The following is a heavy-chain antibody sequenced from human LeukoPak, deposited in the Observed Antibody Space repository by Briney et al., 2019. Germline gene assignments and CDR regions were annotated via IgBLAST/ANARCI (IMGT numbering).Heavy chain of an antibody. V-gene: IGHV7-4-1*02. J-gene: IGHJ4*02. D-gene: IGHD3-9*01. CDR3: ARDAPYYDILNGYYYYFDY. Sequence: ASVKVSCKASGYTFTIYAMNWVRQAPGQGLEWMGWINTNTGNPTYAQGFTGRFVFSLDTSVSTAYLQISSLKAEDTAVYYCARDAPYYDILNGYYYYFDYWGQGTLVTVSS. CDR1: GYTFTIYA. CDR2: INTNTGNP.